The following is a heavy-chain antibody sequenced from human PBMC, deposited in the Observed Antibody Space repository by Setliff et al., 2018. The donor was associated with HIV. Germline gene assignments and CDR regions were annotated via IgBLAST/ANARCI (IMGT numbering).Heavy chain of an antibody. CDR2: VNPNSGDA. Sequence: GASVKVSCKASGYTFTGHYLHWVRQAPGQGLEWLGWVNPNSGDAIYAQNFQGRVTMTRDTSINAAYMELRGLRSDGTAVYYCARNFGLSPSGKYYYYYGMDIWGQGTTVTVSS. CDR3: ARNFGLSPSGKYYYYYGMDI. CDR1: GYTFTGHY. D-gene: IGHD3-10*01. J-gene: IGHJ6*02. V-gene: IGHV1-2*02.